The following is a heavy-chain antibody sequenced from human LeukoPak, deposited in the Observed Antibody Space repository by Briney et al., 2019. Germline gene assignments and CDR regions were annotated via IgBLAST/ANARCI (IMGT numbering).Heavy chain of an antibody. CDR1: GFTFSSCA. V-gene: IGHV3-23*01. J-gene: IGHJ4*02. CDR3: AKDPYSGYSSGWYPYYFDY. Sequence: PGGSLRLSCAASGFTFSSCAMSWVRQAPGKGLEWVSAISGSGGSTYYADSVKGRFTISRDNSKNTLYLQMNSLRAEDTAVYYCAKDPYSGYSSGWYPYYFDYWGQGTLVTVSS. D-gene: IGHD6-19*01. CDR2: ISGSGGST.